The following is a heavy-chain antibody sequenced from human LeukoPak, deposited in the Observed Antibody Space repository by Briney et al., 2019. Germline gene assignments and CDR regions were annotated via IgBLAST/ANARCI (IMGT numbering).Heavy chain of an antibody. D-gene: IGHD5-12*01. CDR2: ISYDGSNK. CDR3: AKSGVIVATAFDY. V-gene: IGHV3-30*18. J-gene: IGHJ4*02. Sequence: GGSLRLSCAASGFTFSSYSMNWVRQAPGKGLEWVAVISYDGSNKYYADSVKGRFTISRDNSKNTLYLQMNSLRAEDTAVYYCAKSGVIVATAFDYWGQGTLVTVSS. CDR1: GFTFSSYS.